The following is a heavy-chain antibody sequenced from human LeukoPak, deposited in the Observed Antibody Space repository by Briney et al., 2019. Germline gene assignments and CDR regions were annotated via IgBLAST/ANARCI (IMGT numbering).Heavy chain of an antibody. J-gene: IGHJ3*02. CDR1: GGSFTSSNW. CDR2: TYHSGST. CDR3: ASTKPSRGASAFDI. Sequence: SETLSLTCTVSGGSFTSSNWWTWVRQPPGKGLEWIGETYHSGSTNYNPSLKSRVTISLDKSKNQLSLKLTSVTAADTAVYYCASTKPSRGASAFDIWGQGTMVTVSS. V-gene: IGHV4-4*02. D-gene: IGHD5-12*01.